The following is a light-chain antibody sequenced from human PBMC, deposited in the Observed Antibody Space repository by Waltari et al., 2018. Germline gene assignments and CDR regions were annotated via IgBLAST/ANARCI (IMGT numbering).Light chain of an antibody. CDR1: NIESKS. V-gene: IGLV3-21*04. CDR3: QVWDANTDPGV. CDR2: YDS. J-gene: IGLJ1*01. Sequence: SYVLTQPPSLSVAPGQTARITCGGNNIESKSVHWYRQKPGQAPVLVIFYDSVRPSGIPGRVSGSNAGNTATLTISRVEAGDEGDYYCQVWDANTDPGVFGTGTEVTVL.